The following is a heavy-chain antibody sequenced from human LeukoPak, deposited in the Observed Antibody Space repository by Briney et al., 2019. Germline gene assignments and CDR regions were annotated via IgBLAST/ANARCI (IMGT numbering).Heavy chain of an antibody. D-gene: IGHD6-19*01. CDR2: INPSGGST. Sequence: ASVKVSCKASGYTFTSYYMHWVRQAPGQGLEWMGIINPSGGSTGYADSVQGRVTMTRDTAKNTVYMQVSSLRSEDTAVYYCARTQAVDDYYGMDVWGQGTTVTVSS. J-gene: IGHJ6*02. V-gene: IGHV1-46*04. CDR1: GYTFTSYY. CDR3: ARTQAVDDYYGMDV.